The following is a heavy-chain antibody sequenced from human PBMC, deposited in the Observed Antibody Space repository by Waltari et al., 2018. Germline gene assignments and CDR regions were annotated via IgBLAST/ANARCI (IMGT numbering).Heavy chain of an antibody. CDR3: VRERESIPMLGGLDL. D-gene: IGHD1-26*01. J-gene: IGHJ3*01. CDR2: ISWNSASV. V-gene: IGHV3-9*01. Sequence: EMQLVESGGDLVQPGGSLRLPCASSGFTFDDPAFPWVRQKPGKGLEWVAGISWNSASVGYRDSVKGRFTISRDDAMNSLYLQLNNVRAEDTALYYCVRERESIPMLGGLDLWGQGTKVTVSS. CDR1: GFTFDDPA.